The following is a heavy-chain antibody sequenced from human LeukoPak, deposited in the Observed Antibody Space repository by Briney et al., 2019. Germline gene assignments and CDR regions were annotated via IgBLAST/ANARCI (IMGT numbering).Heavy chain of an antibody. Sequence: GGSLRLSCEASGFTVSNYAMSWVRQPPARGLEWVSSLRGDADTFYADSVKGRFTLSRDDSRNTVYLHLNNLRVEDTAVYYCAKASWVSSADAVLWGQGTLVTVYS. CDR1: GFTVSNYA. J-gene: IGHJ4*02. D-gene: IGHD3-16*01. V-gene: IGHV3-23*01. CDR3: AKASWVSSADAVL. CDR2: LRGDADT.